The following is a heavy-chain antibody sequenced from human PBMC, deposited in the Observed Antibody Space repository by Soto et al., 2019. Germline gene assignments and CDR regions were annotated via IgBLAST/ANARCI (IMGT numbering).Heavy chain of an antibody. CDR2: ISYDGSNK. J-gene: IGHJ2*01. Sequence: QVQLVESGGGVVQPGRSLRLSCAASGFTFSSYGMHWVRQAPGKGLEWVAVISYDGSNKYYADSVKGRFTISRDNSKNPQYLQMNNLRAEDTAVYYCAKGTAGKTQHWHYDLWGRGTLVTVSS. CDR3: AKGTAGKTQHWHYDL. D-gene: IGHD6-13*01. V-gene: IGHV3-30*18. CDR1: GFTFSSYG.